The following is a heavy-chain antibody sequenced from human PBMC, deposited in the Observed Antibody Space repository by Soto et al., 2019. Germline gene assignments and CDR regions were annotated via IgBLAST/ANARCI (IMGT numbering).Heavy chain of an antibody. CDR3: ATFLRTTSPDV. CDR1: GASVSSKSDA. D-gene: IGHD1-7*01. V-gene: IGHV6-1*01. J-gene: IGHJ6*02. Sequence: SQTLSLTCAISGASVSSKSDAWNWIRQSPSRGLEWLGRTYYRSKWYNDYAVYVKSRITINPDTSKNQFSLQLNSVTPEDTAVYYCATFLRTTSPDVWGQGTTVTVSS. CDR2: TYYRSKWYN.